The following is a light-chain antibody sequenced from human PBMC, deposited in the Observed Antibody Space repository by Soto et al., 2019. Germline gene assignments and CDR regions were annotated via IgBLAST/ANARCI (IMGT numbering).Light chain of an antibody. Sequence: EIVMTQSPDSLSVSPGERATLSCRASQDVKKDGAWYQQKHGQPPRLLIYGASTRATDVPARFSGSGSGTDFTLTITSLQSDDSAVYYCQQYNISGSFGGGAKVEIK. CDR2: GAS. CDR3: QQYNISGS. V-gene: IGKV3-15*01. J-gene: IGKJ4*01. CDR1: QDVKKD.